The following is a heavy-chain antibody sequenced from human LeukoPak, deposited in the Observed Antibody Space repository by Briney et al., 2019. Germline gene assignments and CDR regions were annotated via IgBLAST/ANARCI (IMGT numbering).Heavy chain of an antibody. D-gene: IGHD6-19*01. CDR2: MYTVGST. V-gene: IGHV4-39*01. CDR3: ARHGPWGSGWYDY. CDR1: GGSISSSSYY. Sequence: PSETLSLTCSVSGGSISSSSYYWGWLRQPPGKGLEGIVSMYTVGSTYYTPSLKRRVPISAHSSKNQFSLKLTSVPAADTAVYYCARHGPWGSGWYDYWGRGTLVTVSS. J-gene: IGHJ4*02.